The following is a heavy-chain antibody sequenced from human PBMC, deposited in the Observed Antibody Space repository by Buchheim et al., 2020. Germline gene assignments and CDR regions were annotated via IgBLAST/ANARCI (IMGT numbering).Heavy chain of an antibody. Sequence: QVQLVESGGGVVQPGRSLRLSCAASGFTFSSYAMHWVRQAPGKGLEWVAVIWYDGSNTYYADSVKGRFTVSRDNSKNTVYLQMNSLTAEDTAVYYCASRAVGGNDNWFDPWGQG. V-gene: IGHV3-33*01. J-gene: IGHJ5*02. CDR3: ASRAVGGNDNWFDP. D-gene: IGHD6-19*01. CDR1: GFTFSSYA. CDR2: IWYDGSNT.